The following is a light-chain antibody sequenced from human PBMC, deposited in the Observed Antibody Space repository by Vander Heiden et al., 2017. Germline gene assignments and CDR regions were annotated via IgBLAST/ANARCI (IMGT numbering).Light chain of an antibody. V-gene: IGKV4-1*01. J-gene: IGKJ5*01. CDR1: QSVLYSSNKKNY. Sequence: DIVVTQSPYSLAVSLGERATINCKSSQSVLYSSNKKNYLAWYQQKPGQPPKLLIYWASIRESGVPERFSGSGSGTDFTLTISSLQAEDVAVYYCQQYYDPLPAFGQGTRLE. CDR3: QQYYDPLPA. CDR2: WAS.